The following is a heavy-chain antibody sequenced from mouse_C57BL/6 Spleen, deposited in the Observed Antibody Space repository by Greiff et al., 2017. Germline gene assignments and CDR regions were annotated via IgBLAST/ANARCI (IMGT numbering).Heavy chain of an antibody. J-gene: IGHJ4*01. V-gene: IGHV1-82*01. D-gene: IGHD3-2*02. CDR1: GYAFSSSW. CDR2: IYPGDGDT. CDR3: ARERSSGSFYAMDY. Sequence: QVQLQQSGPELVKPGASVKISCKASGYAFSSSWMNWVKQRPGKGLEWIGRIYPGDGDTNYNGKFKGKATLTADKSSSTAYMQLSSLTSEDSAVYFCARERSSGSFYAMDYWGQGTSVTVSS.